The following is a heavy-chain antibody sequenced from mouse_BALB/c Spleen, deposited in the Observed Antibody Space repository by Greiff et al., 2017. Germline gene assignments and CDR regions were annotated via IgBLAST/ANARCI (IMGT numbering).Heavy chain of an antibody. V-gene: IGHV5-6-3*01. CDR1: GFTFSSYG. D-gene: IGHD6-2*01. CDR3: ARQTVSYAMDY. J-gene: IGHJ4*01. Sequence: EVKLVESGGGLVQPGGSLKLSCAASGFTFSSYGMSWVRQTPDKRLELVATINSNGGSTYYPDSVKGRFTISRDNAKNTLYLQMSSLKSEDTAMYYCARQTVSYAMDYWGQGTSVTVSS. CDR2: INSNGGST.